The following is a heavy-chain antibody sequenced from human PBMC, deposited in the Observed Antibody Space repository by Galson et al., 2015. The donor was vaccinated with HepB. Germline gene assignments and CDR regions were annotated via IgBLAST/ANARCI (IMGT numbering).Heavy chain of an antibody. V-gene: IGHV3-15*07. D-gene: IGHD2-15*01. J-gene: IGHJ4*02. CDR3: ATDGGSDAVFPV. CDR1: GFIFSNAW. Sequence: SLRLSCAASGFIFSNAWMNWVRQTPEKGLEWVGRIKRKSDGGTTDYVAPVKGRFTISRDDSQNMVYLQMNSLKIEDTAVYYCATDGGSDAVFPVWGQGTLVTVSS. CDR2: IKRKSDGGTT.